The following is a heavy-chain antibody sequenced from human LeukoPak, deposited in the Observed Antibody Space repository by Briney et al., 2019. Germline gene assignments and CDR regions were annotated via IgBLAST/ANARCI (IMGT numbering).Heavy chain of an antibody. D-gene: IGHD1-14*01. CDR2: ITNSGGST. CDR3: ANPPPRYYSHMDV. Sequence: GGSLRLSCVVSGFTFSNYVMYWVRQAPGKGLEWVSSITNSGGSTFYADSVKGRFTISRDNSKNTLYLQMNSLRVEDTAVYYCANPPPRYYSHMDVGGKGTTVTVSS. V-gene: IGHV3-23*01. CDR1: GFTFSNYV. J-gene: IGHJ6*04.